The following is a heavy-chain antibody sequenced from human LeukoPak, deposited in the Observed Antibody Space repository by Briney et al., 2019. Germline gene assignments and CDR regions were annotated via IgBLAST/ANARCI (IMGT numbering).Heavy chain of an antibody. CDR1: GYTFTNYY. CDR2: INPNGGTT. D-gene: IGHD2-15*01. CDR3: ARARYETRIWPKSRYDYYHYMDV. J-gene: IGHJ6*03. Sequence: ASVKVSCKASGYTFTNYYMHWVRQAPGQGLEWMGIINPNGGTTSYAQKFQGRVTMTRDTSTSTVYMELSSLRSEDMAVYYCARARYETRIWPKSRYDYYHYMDVWGKGTTVTVSS. V-gene: IGHV1-46*01.